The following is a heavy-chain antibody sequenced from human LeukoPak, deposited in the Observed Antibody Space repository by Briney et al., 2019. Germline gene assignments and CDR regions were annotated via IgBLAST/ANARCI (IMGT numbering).Heavy chain of an antibody. D-gene: IGHD6-19*01. CDR3: GSDRVAGTTGPNNV. CDR1: GFTFSSFA. J-gene: IGHJ4*02. V-gene: IGHV3-64D*09. Sequence: GGSLRLSCSASGFTFSSFAMHWVRQAPGKGLEDVSAISSNGGSTYYADSVKGRFTISRYNSKNTLYLQMSSLRAEDTAVYYCGSDRVAGTTGPNNVWGQGTLVTVSS. CDR2: ISSNGGST.